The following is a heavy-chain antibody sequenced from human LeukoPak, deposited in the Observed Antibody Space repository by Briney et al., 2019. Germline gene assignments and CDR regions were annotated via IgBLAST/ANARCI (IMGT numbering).Heavy chain of an antibody. V-gene: IGHV4-39*01. D-gene: IGHD2-2*01. CDR1: GGSISSSSYY. Sequence: SETLSLICTVSGGSISSSSYYWGWIRQPPGKGLEWIGRIYYSGSTYYNPSLKSRVTISVDTSKNQFSLKLSSVTAADTAVYYCARPVVPARDAFDIWGQGTMVTVSS. CDR3: ARPVVPARDAFDI. CDR2: IYYSGST. J-gene: IGHJ3*02.